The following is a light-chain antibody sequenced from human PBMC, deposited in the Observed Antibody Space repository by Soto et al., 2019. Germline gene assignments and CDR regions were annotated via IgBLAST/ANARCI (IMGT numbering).Light chain of an antibody. V-gene: IGKV3-15*01. CDR3: QHYNNWPRT. J-gene: IGKJ3*01. CDR2: GAS. Sequence: EIVMTQSPATLSVSPGERATLSCRASQSVSSNLAWYQQKPGQAPRLLIYGASTRATGIPARFSGSGSGTEFTLTISSLQYEDFAVYYCQHYNNWPRTFGPGTKVDIK. CDR1: QSVSSN.